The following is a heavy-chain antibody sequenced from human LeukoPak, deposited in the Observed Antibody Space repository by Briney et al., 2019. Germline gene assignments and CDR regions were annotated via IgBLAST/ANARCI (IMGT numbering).Heavy chain of an antibody. D-gene: IGHD6-13*01. J-gene: IGHJ6*03. CDR3: ARDEDGSWYDYYYYYYMDV. CDR2: IKQDGSEK. CDR1: GFTFSSYS. V-gene: IGHV3-7*01. Sequence: SGGSLRLSCAASGFTFSSYSMNWVRQAPGKGLEWVANIKQDGSEKYYVDSVKGRFTISRDNAKNSLYLQMNSLRAEDTAVYYCARDEDGSWYDYYYYYYMDVWGKGTTVTVSS.